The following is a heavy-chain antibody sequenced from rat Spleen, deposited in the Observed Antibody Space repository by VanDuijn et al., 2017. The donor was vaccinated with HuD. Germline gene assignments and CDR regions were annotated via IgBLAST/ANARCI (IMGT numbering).Heavy chain of an antibody. CDR3: AVLSGSPLDY. Sequence: QVQMKETGPGLVQTTQTLSVTCTVSGFSLTSYGVHWVRQAPGKGLEWMGIIWGDGSTNYNSALKSRLSISRDTSKSQVFLTLSSLQTDDTAVYYCAVLSGSPLDYWGQGVMVTVSS. J-gene: IGHJ2*01. CDR2: IWGDGST. D-gene: IGHD4-3*01. V-gene: IGHV2-77*01. CDR1: GFSLTSYG.